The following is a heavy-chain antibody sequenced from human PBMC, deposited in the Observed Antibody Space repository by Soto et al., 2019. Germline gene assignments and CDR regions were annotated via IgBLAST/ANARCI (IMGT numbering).Heavy chain of an antibody. D-gene: IGHD6-13*01. CDR1: GYTLTELS. J-gene: IGHJ4*02. CDR2: FDPEDGET. Sequence: ASVKVSCKVSGYTLTELSMHWVRQAPGKGLEWMGGFDPEDGETIYAQKFQGRVTMTEDTFTDTAYMELSSLRSEDTAVYYCATTGSSSWTGYYFDYWGQGTLVTVSS. CDR3: ATTGSSSWTGYYFDY. V-gene: IGHV1-24*01.